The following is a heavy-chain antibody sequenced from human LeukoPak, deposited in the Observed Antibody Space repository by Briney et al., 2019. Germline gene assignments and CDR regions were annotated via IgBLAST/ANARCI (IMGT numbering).Heavy chain of an antibody. Sequence: GRSLRLSCAASGFTLDDYAMHWVRHAPGKGLEWVSGISWNSGSIGYADSVKDRFTISRDNAKNSLYLQMNSLRAEDTALYYCAKDIATGNRLYYFDYWGQGTLVTVSS. J-gene: IGHJ4*02. D-gene: IGHD1-14*01. CDR1: GFTLDDYA. CDR3: AKDIATGNRLYYFDY. V-gene: IGHV3-9*01. CDR2: ISWNSGSI.